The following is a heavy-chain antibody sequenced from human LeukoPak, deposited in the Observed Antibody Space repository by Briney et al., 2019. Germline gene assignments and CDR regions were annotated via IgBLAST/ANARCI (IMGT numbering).Heavy chain of an antibody. J-gene: IGHJ5*02. CDR2: IIPIFGTA. V-gene: IGHV1-69*13. Sequence: SVKVSCKASGGTFSIYAISWVRQAPGQGLEWMGGIIPIFGTANYAQKFQGRVTITADESTSTAYMELSSLRSEDTAVYYCASSGVVTDRNWFDPWGQGTLVTVSS. D-gene: IGHD2-21*02. CDR1: GGTFSIYA. CDR3: ASSGVVTDRNWFDP.